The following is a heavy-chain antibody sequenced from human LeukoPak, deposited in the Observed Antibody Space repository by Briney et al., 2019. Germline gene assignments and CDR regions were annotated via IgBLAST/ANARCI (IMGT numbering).Heavy chain of an antibody. D-gene: IGHD5-24*01. J-gene: IGHJ4*02. CDR3: ARGTRDGYNFRSPSDY. V-gene: IGHV1-8*01. CDR2: MNPNSGNT. CDR1: GYTFTSYD. Sequence: GASVKVSCKASGYTFTSYDINWVRQATGQGLEWMGWMNPNSGNTGYAQKFQGRVTTTRNTSISTAYMELSSLRSEDTAVYYCARGTRDGYNFRSPSDYWGQGTLVTVSS.